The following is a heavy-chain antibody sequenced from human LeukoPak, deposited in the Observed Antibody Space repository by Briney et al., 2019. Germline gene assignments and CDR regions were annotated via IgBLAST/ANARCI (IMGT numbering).Heavy chain of an antibody. V-gene: IGHV4-31*03. J-gene: IGHJ6*04. CDR2: IYYSGST. Sequence: SQTLSLTCTVSGGSISSGGYYWSWIRQHPGKGLEWIGYIYYSGSTYYNPSLKSRVTISVDTSKNQFSLKLSSVTAADTAVYFCARSRDYDFWSGTPENYGMDLGGKGTRVTVSS. D-gene: IGHD3-3*01. CDR1: GGSISSGGYY. CDR3: ARSRDYDFWSGTPENYGMDL.